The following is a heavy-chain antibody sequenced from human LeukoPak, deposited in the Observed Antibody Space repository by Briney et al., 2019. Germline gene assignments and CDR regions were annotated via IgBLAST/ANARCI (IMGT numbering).Heavy chain of an antibody. Sequence: GGSLRLSCAASGFTLSDYYMNWIRQAPGKGLEWVSYMSRSSSYIYYADSVKGRFTISRDNAKNSLYLQMNSLRAEDTAVYYCARVGHIVVVPAASTAAYYGMDVWGQGTTVTVSS. V-gene: IGHV3-11*06. D-gene: IGHD2-2*01. J-gene: IGHJ6*02. CDR2: MSRSSSYI. CDR1: GFTLSDYY. CDR3: ARVGHIVVVPAASTAAYYGMDV.